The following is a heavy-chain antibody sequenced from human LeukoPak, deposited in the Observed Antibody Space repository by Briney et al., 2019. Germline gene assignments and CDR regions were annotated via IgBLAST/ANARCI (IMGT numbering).Heavy chain of an antibody. CDR3: AKDLYYDSSGAVRDDAFDI. Sequence: GGSLRLSCAASGFTFSSYAMSWVRQAPGKGLEWVSAISGSGGSTYYADSVKGRFTISRDNSKNTLYLQMNSLRAEDTAVYYCAKDLYYDSSGAVRDDAFDIWGQGTTVTVSS. D-gene: IGHD3-22*01. V-gene: IGHV3-23*01. J-gene: IGHJ3*02. CDR2: ISGSGGST. CDR1: GFTFSSYA.